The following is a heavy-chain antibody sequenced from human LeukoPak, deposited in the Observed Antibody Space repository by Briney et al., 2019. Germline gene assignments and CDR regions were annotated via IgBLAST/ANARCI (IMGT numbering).Heavy chain of an antibody. V-gene: IGHV3-15*01. CDR1: GFTFVDYA. J-gene: IGHJ6*02. D-gene: IGHD2-8*01. CDR3: TTDLVYGGAPASYYYGMDV. Sequence: PGGSLRLSCTASGFTFVDYAMSWFRQAPGKGLEWVGRIKSKTDGGTTDYAAPVKGRFTISRDDSKNTLYLQMNSLKTEDTAVYYCTTDLVYGGAPASYYYGMDVWGQGTTVTVSS. CDR2: IKSKTDGGTT.